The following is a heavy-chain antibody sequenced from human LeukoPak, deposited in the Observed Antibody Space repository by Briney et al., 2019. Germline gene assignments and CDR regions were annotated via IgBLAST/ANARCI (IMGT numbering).Heavy chain of an antibody. CDR2: ISSSSSYI. CDR1: GFTFSSYS. J-gene: IGHJ3*02. V-gene: IGHV3-21*01. CDR3: ARGRVSDAFDI. Sequence: GGSLRLSCAASGFTFSSYSMNWVRQAPGKGLEWVSSISSSSSYIYYADSVKGRFTISRDNAKNSLYLQINSLRAEDTAVYYCARGRVSDAFDIWGQGTMVTVSS.